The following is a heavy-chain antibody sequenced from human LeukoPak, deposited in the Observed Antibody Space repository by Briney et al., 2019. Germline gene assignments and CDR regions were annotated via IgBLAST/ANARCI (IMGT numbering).Heavy chain of an antibody. CDR3: ARQVSMVRGVIDFQH. Sequence: GESLKISCKGSGYSFTRYWIGWVRQMPGKGLEWMGIIYPGDSDTRYSPSFQGQVTISADKSISTAYLQWRSLKASDTAMYYCARQVSMVRGVIDFQHWGQGTLVTVSS. V-gene: IGHV5-51*01. CDR2: IYPGDSDT. CDR1: GYSFTRYW. J-gene: IGHJ1*01. D-gene: IGHD3-10*01.